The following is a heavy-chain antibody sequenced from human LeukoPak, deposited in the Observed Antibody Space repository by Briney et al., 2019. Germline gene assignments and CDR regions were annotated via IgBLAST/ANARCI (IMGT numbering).Heavy chain of an antibody. V-gene: IGHV3-48*02. D-gene: IGHD2-8*02. CDR2: ISSSSSTI. J-gene: IGHJ4*02. Sequence: PGGSLRLSCAASGFTFSTYSMTWVRQAPGKGLEWVSYISSSSSTIYYADSMKGRFTISRDNARNSLYLQMDSLRDEDTAVYYCARGHCTGGVCYYYFDYWGQGTLVTVSS. CDR1: GFTFSTYS. CDR3: ARGHCTGGVCYYYFDY.